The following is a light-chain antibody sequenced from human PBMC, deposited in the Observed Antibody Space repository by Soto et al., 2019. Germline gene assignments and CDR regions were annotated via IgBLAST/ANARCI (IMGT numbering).Light chain of an antibody. CDR3: SSYTSSSWV. J-gene: IGLJ1*01. CDR2: EVS. CDR1: SSDVGGYNY. Sequence: QSALTQPASVSGSPGQSITNSCTGTSSDVGGYNYVSWYQQHPGKAPKLMIYEVSNRPSGVSNRFSGSKSGNTASLTISGLQAEDEADYYCSSYTSSSWVFGTGTKVTVL. V-gene: IGLV2-14*01.